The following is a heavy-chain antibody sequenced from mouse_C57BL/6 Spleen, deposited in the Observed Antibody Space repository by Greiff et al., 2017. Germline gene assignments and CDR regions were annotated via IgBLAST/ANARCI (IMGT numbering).Heavy chain of an antibody. CDR3: ARDDEDYAMDY. V-gene: IGHV5-4*01. Sequence: DVMLVESGGGLVKPGGSLKLSCAASGFTFSSYAMSWVRQTPEKRLEWVATISDGGSYTYYPDNVKGRFTISRDNAKNNLYLQMSHLKSEDTAMYYCARDDEDYAMDYWGQGTSVTVSS. J-gene: IGHJ4*01. CDR1: GFTFSSYA. CDR2: ISDGGSYT.